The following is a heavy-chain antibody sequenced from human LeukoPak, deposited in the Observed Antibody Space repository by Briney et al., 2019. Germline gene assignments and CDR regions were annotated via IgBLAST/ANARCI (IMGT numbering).Heavy chain of an antibody. CDR2: IIPIFGTA. Sequence: GASVKVSCKASGYTFTTYGISWVRQAPGQGLEWMGGIIPIFGTANYAQKFQGRVTITADESTSTAYMELSSLRSEDTAVYYCARDDPDYDINWFDPWGQGTLVTVSS. CDR3: ARDDPDYDINWFDP. CDR1: GYTFTTYG. J-gene: IGHJ5*02. D-gene: IGHD3-9*01. V-gene: IGHV1-69*13.